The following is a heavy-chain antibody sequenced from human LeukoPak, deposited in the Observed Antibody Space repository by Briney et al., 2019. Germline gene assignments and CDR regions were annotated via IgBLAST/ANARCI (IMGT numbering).Heavy chain of an antibody. CDR2: ISAYNGNT. Sequence: GALVKVSCKASGYTFTNYGLSWVRQAPGQGLEWMGWISAYNGNTNYAQQFQGRVTMTTDTSTSTAYMELKSLRSDDTAVYYCARDRVTFGGVMLPEYWGQGTLVTVSS. D-gene: IGHD3-16*01. V-gene: IGHV1-18*01. CDR3: ARDRVTFGGVMLPEY. J-gene: IGHJ4*02. CDR1: GYTFTNYG.